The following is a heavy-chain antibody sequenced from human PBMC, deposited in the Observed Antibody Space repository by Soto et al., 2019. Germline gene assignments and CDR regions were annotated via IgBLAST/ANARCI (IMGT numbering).Heavy chain of an antibody. V-gene: IGHV5-51*01. CDR2: IYPGDSDT. D-gene: IGHD3-10*01. CDR3: AGGGVRGVVTRTRDYYGMDV. CDR1: GYNFTNYW. J-gene: IGHJ6*02. Sequence: GESLKISCKGSGYNFTNYWIGWVRQMPGKGLESLGIIYPGDSDTRYSPSFQGQVTISADKSISTAYLQWSSLKASDTAMYYCAGGGVRGVVTRTRDYYGMDVWGQGTTVTVSS.